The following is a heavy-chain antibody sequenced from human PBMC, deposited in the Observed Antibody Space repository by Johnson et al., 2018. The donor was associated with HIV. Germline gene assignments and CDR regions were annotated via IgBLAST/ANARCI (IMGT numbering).Heavy chain of an antibody. CDR2: IGTAGDT. CDR1: GFTFSSYD. D-gene: IGHD3-16*02. Sequence: VQLVESGGGLIQPGGSLRLSCAASGFTFSSYDMHWVRQATGKGLEWVSAIGTAGDTYYTGSVKGRFTISRDDSKNPLYLQMNSLRIEDTAVYYCTTDQVGRNYGGRYQIWGQGTMVTVSS. CDR3: TTDQVGRNYGGRYQI. V-gene: IGHV3-13*01. J-gene: IGHJ3*01.